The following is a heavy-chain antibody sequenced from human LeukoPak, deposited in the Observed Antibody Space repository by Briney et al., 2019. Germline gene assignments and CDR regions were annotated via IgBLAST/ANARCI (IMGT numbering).Heavy chain of an antibody. Sequence: GGSLRLSCAASGFIFSSYEMTWVRQAPGKGLFWVSGISAGGGSTYYADSVKGRFTISRDNSRNTLYLKMNSLRAEDTAVYYCAKDAAGPEYWGQGTLVTVSS. V-gene: IGHV3-23*01. CDR3: AKDAAGPEY. CDR2: ISAGGGST. CDR1: GFIFSSYE. D-gene: IGHD6-13*01. J-gene: IGHJ4*02.